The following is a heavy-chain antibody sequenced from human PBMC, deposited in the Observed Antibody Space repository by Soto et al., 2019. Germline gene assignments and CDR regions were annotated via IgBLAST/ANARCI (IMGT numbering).Heavy chain of an antibody. CDR3: AVTPNCGRDCSAASYWYFDI. Sequence: EVQLLESGGGLVQPGGSVRLSCAASGLTFGNYAMSWVRQAPGKGLEWVSAISGDSGRTYYADSVKGRFTISRDNSMNTLYLTMNTLRAEDTAVYYCAVTPNCGRDCSAASYWYFDIWGRGTLVTVSS. V-gene: IGHV3-23*01. D-gene: IGHD2-21*02. CDR2: ISGDSGRT. CDR1: GLTFGNYA. J-gene: IGHJ2*01.